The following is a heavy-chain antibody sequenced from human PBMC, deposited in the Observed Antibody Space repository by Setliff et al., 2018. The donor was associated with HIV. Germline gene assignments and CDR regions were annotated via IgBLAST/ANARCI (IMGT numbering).Heavy chain of an antibody. Sequence: PGGSLRLSCAASGFTFSSYEMNWVRQAPGKGLEWVSYTSSSGGTTIYYAESVRGRFTISRDNAQDSLYLQMFNLRAEDTAVYYCVREIGLAMIPFSRHHYYMDVWGNGTTVTVSS. CDR2: TSSSGGTTI. CDR3: VREIGLAMIPFSRHHYYMDV. J-gene: IGHJ6*03. V-gene: IGHV3-48*03. D-gene: IGHD3-16*01. CDR1: GFTFSSYE.